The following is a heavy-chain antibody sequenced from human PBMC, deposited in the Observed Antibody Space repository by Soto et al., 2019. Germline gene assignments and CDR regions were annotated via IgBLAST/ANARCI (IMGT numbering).Heavy chain of an antibody. CDR2: ISAYNGNT. CDR3: ARDSEVTSRGGGFDL. J-gene: IGHJ4*02. CDR1: GYTFTNFG. Sequence: EASVKVSCKASGYTFTNFGISWVRQAPGQGLEWMGWISAYNGNTNYAQNFQGRVTMTTDTSTSTAYMDLQMNSLRAEDTAIYYCARDSEVTSRGGGFDLWGRGVQVTVSS. D-gene: IGHD2-21*02. V-gene: IGHV1-18*01.